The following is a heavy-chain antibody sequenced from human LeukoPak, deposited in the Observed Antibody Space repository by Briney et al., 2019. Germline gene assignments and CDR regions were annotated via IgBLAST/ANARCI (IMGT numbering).Heavy chain of an antibody. Sequence: ASVKVSCKASGYTFTSYGISWVRQAPGQGLEWMGCISAYNGNTNYAQKLQGRVTMTTDTSTSTAYMELRSLRSDDTAVYYCARVRTGTTLVYYYYGMDVWGQGTTVTVSS. D-gene: IGHD1-7*01. CDR1: GYTFTSYG. CDR2: ISAYNGNT. J-gene: IGHJ6*02. V-gene: IGHV1-18*01. CDR3: ARVRTGTTLVYYYYGMDV.